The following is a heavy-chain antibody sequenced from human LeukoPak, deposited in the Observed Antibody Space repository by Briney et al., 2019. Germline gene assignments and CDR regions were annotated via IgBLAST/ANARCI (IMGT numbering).Heavy chain of an antibody. D-gene: IGHD3-16*01. V-gene: IGHV3-33*01. CDR2: IWFDGSNK. J-gene: IGHJ4*02. CDR3: ARVNDRGSWLDY. Sequence: PGGSLRLSCAASGFTFSSYGMHWVRQAPGKGLEWVALIWFDGSNKYYADSVKGRFTISRDNSKNTLYLQMNSLRAEDTAVYYCARVNDRGSWLDYWGQGTLVTVSS. CDR1: GFTFSSYG.